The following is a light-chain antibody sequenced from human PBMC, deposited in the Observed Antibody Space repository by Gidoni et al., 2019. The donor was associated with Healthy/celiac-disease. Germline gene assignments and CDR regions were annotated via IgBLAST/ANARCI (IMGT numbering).Light chain of an antibody. CDR2: KDS. CDR1: ALPKQY. V-gene: IGLV3-25*03. CDR3: QSADSSGTYV. Sequence: SYDLTQPTSVSVSPGQKSRITCSGDALPKQYSYWYHQKPGHAPVLVIYKDSERPSVIPERLSGSISGTTVTLTICGVQAEDDADYYCQSADSSGTYVFGGGTKLTVL. J-gene: IGLJ2*01.